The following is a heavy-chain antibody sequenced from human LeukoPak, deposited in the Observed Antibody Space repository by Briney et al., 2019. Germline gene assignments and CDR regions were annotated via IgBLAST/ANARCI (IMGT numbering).Heavy chain of an antibody. CDR3: ARGSTSIAAAGISDY. CDR1: GYTFTSYG. D-gene: IGHD6-13*01. Sequence: ASVKVSCKASGYTFTSYGISWVRQAPGQGLEWMGWISAYNGNTNYAQKLQGRVTMATDTSTSTAYMELRSLRFDDTAVYYCARGSTSIAAAGISDYWGQGTLVTVSS. V-gene: IGHV1-18*01. CDR2: ISAYNGNT. J-gene: IGHJ4*02.